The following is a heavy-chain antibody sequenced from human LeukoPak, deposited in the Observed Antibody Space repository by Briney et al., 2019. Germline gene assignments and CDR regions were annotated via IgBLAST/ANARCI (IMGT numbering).Heavy chain of an antibody. Sequence: ASVKVSCKASGYTFSNYVLTWVRQAPGQGLVWMGRISTYTGNSKYAQKFQDRVTMTTDTSTSTAYMELSNLSSDDTAVYYCARTMTTMTTHGELDFWGQGTLVTVFS. V-gene: IGHV1-18*01. CDR1: GYTFSNYV. CDR2: ISTYTGNS. D-gene: IGHD4-17*01. J-gene: IGHJ4*02. CDR3: ARTMTTMTTHGELDF.